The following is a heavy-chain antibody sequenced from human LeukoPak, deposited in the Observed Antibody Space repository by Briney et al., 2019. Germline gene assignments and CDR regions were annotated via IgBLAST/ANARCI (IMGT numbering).Heavy chain of an antibody. V-gene: IGHV1-2*02. Sequence: ASVKVSCKASRYTFTGYYMHWVRQAPGQGLEWMGWINPNSGGTNYAQKFQGRVTMTRDTSISTAYMELSRLRSDDTAVYYCARSSRATLYYYDSSGYWYYFDYWGQGTLVTVSS. CDR3: ARSSRATLYYYDSSGYWYYFDY. J-gene: IGHJ4*02. CDR2: INPNSGGT. CDR1: RYTFTGYY. D-gene: IGHD3-22*01.